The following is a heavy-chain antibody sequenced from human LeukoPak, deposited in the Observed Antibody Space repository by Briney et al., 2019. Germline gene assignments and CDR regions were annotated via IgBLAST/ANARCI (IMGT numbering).Heavy chain of an antibody. Sequence: PGGSLRLSCAASGFTFSSYEMNWVRQAPGKGLEWVSYISSSGSTIYYADSVKGRFTISRDNAKNSLYLQMNSLRAEDTAVYYCARFNTHLFGVVIIGRGYGMGVWGQGTTVTVSS. D-gene: IGHD3-3*01. CDR3: ARFNTHLFGVVIIGRGYGMGV. CDR1: GFTFSSYE. J-gene: IGHJ6*02. V-gene: IGHV3-48*03. CDR2: ISSSGSTI.